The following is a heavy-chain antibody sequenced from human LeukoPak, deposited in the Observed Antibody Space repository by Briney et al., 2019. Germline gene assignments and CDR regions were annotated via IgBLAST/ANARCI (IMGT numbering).Heavy chain of an antibody. CDR3: ARVRWLQFFDY. J-gene: IGHJ4*02. V-gene: IGHV4-30-4*01. Sequence: SETLSLTCTVSGGSISSGDYYWSWIRQPPGKGLEWIGYIYYSGSTYYNPSLKSRVTISVDTSKNQFSLKLSSVTAADTAVYYCARVRWLQFFDYWGQGTLVTVSS. D-gene: IGHD5-24*01. CDR1: GGSISSGDYY. CDR2: IYYSGST.